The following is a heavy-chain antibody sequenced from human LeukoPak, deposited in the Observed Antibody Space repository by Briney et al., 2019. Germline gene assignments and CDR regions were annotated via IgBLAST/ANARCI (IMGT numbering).Heavy chain of an antibody. V-gene: IGHV6-1*01. CDR2: TYYRSKWYN. D-gene: IGHD3-9*01. J-gene: IGHJ4*02. CDR3: AREEREYDILTGYYPY. Sequence: SQTFPLTFAISGDSVSINSAAWNWIRQSPSRGLEWLGRTYYRSKWYNDYAVSVKSRITINPDTSNNQFSLQLNSVTPTNTAVYYCAREEREYDILTGYYPYWGQGTLVTVSS. CDR1: GDSVSINSAA.